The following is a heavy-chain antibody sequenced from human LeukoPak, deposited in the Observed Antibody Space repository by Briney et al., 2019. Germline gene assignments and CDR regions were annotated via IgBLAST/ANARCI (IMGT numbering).Heavy chain of an antibody. J-gene: IGHJ4*02. Sequence: GGSLRLSCAASGFTFSSYSMNWVRQAPGKGLEWVSYITISSSIIYYADSVKGRFTISRDNAKNSLYLQMNSLRAEDTAVYYCARTKRTPYSSGWYSPNDPLYFDYWGQGTLVTVSS. CDR3: ARTKRTPYSSGWYSPNDPLYFDY. CDR1: GFTFSSYS. V-gene: IGHV3-48*04. D-gene: IGHD6-19*01. CDR2: ITISSSII.